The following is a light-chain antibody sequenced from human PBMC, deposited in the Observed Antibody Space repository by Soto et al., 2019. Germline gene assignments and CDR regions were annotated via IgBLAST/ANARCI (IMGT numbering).Light chain of an antibody. Sequence: QSALTQPASVSGSPGQSITVSCTGTSSDIGSYNLVSWYQHHPGKAPKLTIYAGSKRPSGVSSRFSGSKSGNTASLTISGLQAEDEADYYCCSYAGSSTLLFGGGTKLTVL. CDR2: AGS. J-gene: IGLJ3*02. CDR1: SSDIGSYNL. CDR3: CSYAGSSTLL. V-gene: IGLV2-23*01.